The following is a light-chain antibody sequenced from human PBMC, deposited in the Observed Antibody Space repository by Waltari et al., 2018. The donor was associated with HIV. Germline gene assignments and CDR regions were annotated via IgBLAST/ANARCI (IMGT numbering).Light chain of an antibody. V-gene: IGKV3-15*01. CDR3: QQYNDWPLT. J-gene: IGKJ4*01. Sequence: EIVMTQSPATLSVSPGERVTVSCRASQTVSSSLAVYQQKPGQAPRLLIYGASTRATGIAARFSGSGSGTEFALTISSLQSEDFAVYYCQQYNDWPLTFGGGTRVEIK. CDR1: QTVSSS. CDR2: GAS.